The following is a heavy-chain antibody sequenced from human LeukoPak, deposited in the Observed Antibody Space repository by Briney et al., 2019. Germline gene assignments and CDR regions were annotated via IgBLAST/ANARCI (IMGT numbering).Heavy chain of an antibody. D-gene: IGHD2-15*01. Sequence: PGGSLRLSCAASGFTFSSYAISWVRQAPGQGLEWMGGIIPIFGTANYAQKFQGRVTITADESTSTAYMELSSLRSEDTAVYYCASLGYCSGGSCYENWFDPWGQGTLVTVSS. V-gene: IGHV1-69*01. CDR1: GFTFSSYA. CDR2: IIPIFGTA. CDR3: ASLGYCSGGSCYENWFDP. J-gene: IGHJ5*02.